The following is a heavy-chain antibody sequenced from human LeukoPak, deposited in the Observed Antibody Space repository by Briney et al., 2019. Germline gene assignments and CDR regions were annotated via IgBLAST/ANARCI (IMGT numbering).Heavy chain of an antibody. CDR3: ARDGWPPRDYYYYGMDV. Sequence: ASVKVSCKASGYTFTSYGISWVRQAPGQGLEWMGWISAYNGNTNYAQKLQGRVTMTTDTSTSTAYMELRSLRSDDTAVYYCARDGWPPRDYYYYGMDVWGQGTTVTVSS. CDR1: GYTFTSYG. J-gene: IGHJ6*02. D-gene: IGHD2-15*01. V-gene: IGHV1-18*01. CDR2: ISAYNGNT.